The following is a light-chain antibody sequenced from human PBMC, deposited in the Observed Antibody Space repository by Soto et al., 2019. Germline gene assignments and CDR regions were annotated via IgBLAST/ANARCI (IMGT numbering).Light chain of an antibody. V-gene: IGKV1D-12*01. Sequence: DTQMTQSPSSVSASVGDRVTITCRASQGIRSWLAWHQQRTGKAPKLLISAASSLQSAVPSRFSGSGSGTDFTLTISSLQPADFATYYCQQSDTFPATFGGGTKV. CDR1: QGIRSW. J-gene: IGKJ4*01. CDR2: AAS. CDR3: QQSDTFPAT.